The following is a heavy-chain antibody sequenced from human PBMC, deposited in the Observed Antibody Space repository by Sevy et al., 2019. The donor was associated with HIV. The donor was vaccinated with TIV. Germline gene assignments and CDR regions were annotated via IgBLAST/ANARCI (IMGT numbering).Heavy chain of an antibody. J-gene: IGHJ6*02. D-gene: IGHD3-3*01. CDR2: IYPGDSDT. Sequence: GESLKISCKGSGYSFTSYWIGWVRQMPGKGLEWMGIIYPGDSDTRYSPSFQGQVTISADKSISTAYLQWSSLKASDTAMYYCAGQGVGSGPFYDFGSGYDYYYGMDVGAKGPRSPSP. V-gene: IGHV5-51*01. CDR3: AGQGVGSGPFYDFGSGYDYYYGMDV. CDR1: GYSFTSYW.